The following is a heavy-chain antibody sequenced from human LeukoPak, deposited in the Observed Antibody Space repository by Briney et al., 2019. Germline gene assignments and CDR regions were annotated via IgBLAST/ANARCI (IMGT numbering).Heavy chain of an antibody. V-gene: IGHV3-7*01. CDR2: VREDGSEK. J-gene: IGHJ4*02. Sequence: GGSLRLSCAASGFTFTSYWMSWVRQAPGKGLEWVASVREDGSEKYYVDSVKGRFTISRDNAKNSMSLQMNSLRAEDTAVYYCARGRIALLWGQGTLVTVSS. CDR3: ARGRIALL. CDR1: GFTFTSYW. D-gene: IGHD2-15*01.